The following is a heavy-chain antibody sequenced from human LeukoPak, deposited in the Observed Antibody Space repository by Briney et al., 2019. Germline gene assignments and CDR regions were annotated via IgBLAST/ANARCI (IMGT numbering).Heavy chain of an antibody. CDR1: GGSISSTTYY. Sequence: SETLSLTCTVSGGSISSTTYYWGWIRQPPGKGLEWIGSIYYSGSTYYNPSLKSRVTISVDTSKNQFSLKLSSVTAADTAVYYCARDMGAYDSSGYEDYWGQGTLVTVSS. J-gene: IGHJ4*02. V-gene: IGHV4-39*07. CDR3: ARDMGAYDSSGYEDY. CDR2: IYYSGST. D-gene: IGHD3-22*01.